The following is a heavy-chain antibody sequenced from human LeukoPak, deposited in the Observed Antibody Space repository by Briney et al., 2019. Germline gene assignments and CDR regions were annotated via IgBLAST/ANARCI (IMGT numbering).Heavy chain of an antibody. D-gene: IGHD3-9*01. Sequence: PGGSLRLSCAASGFTFSSYSMNWVRQAPGKGLEWVSSISSSSSYIYYADSVKGRFTISRDNAKNSLYLQMNSLRAEDTAVYYCARPYYDILTGTYYYYMDVWGKGTTVTVSS. CDR3: ARPYYDILTGTYYYYMDV. J-gene: IGHJ6*03. V-gene: IGHV3-21*01. CDR1: GFTFSSYS. CDR2: ISSSSSYI.